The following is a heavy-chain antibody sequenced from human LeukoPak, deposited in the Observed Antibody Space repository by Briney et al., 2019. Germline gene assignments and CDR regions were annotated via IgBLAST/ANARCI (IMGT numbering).Heavy chain of an antibody. Sequence: GESLKISCKGSGYSFTSYWIGWVRQMPGKGLEWMGIIYLRDSDTRYSPSFQGQVTISADKSISTAYLQWSSLKVSDTAMYYCARSGYYDSSGYDNWFDPWGQGTLVTVSS. V-gene: IGHV5-51*01. D-gene: IGHD3-22*01. CDR2: IYLRDSDT. CDR1: GYSFTSYW. J-gene: IGHJ5*02. CDR3: ARSGYYDSSGYDNWFDP.